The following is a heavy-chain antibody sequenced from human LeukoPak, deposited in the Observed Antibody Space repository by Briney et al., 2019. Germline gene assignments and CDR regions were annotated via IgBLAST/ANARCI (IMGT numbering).Heavy chain of an antibody. J-gene: IGHJ3*02. CDR3: ARAGLLLDRRGAFDI. Sequence: SETLSLTCTVSGGSINSSNYYWGWIRQPPGKGLEWIGTIYYSGSTNYNPSLMSRVTISVDTSKNQFSLKLSSVTAADTAVYFCARAGLLLDRRGAFDIWGQGTMVTVSS. V-gene: IGHV4-39*01. CDR1: GGSINSSNYY. D-gene: IGHD3-22*01. CDR2: IYYSGST.